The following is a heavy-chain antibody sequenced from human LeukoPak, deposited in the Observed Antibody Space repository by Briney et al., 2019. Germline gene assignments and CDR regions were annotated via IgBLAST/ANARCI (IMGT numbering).Heavy chain of an antibody. CDR1: GFTFSSYA. Sequence: GGSLRLSCAASGFTFSSYAMSWVRQAPGKGLEWVSAISGSGGSTYYADSVKGRFTISRDNAKNSLYLQMNSLRAEDTAVYYCAKDRGALYYFDYWGQGTLVTVSS. J-gene: IGHJ4*02. CDR3: AKDRGALYYFDY. CDR2: ISGSGGST. V-gene: IGHV3-23*01.